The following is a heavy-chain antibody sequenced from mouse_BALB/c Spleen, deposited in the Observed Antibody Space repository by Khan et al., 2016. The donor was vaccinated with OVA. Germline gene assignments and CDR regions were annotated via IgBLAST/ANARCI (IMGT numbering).Heavy chain of an antibody. CDR1: GYTFRNFG. D-gene: IGHD2-10*01. Sequence: QIQLVQSGPDLKKPGETVKISCKASGYTFRNFGMNWVKQAPGKGLEWMGWINTYSGEPTYADDFKGRVAFSLETSASTAYLQINNLKNEDTATYFCERPPYYSYTMAYWGQGTSVTVSS. J-gene: IGHJ4*01. V-gene: IGHV9-3-1*01. CDR3: ERPPYYSYTMAY. CDR2: INTYSGEP.